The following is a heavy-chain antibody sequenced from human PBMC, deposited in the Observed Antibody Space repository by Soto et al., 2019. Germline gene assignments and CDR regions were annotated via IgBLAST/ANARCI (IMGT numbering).Heavy chain of an antibody. D-gene: IGHD6-25*01. CDR3: ARVEQRWGYYYYGMDV. CDR1: GYTLSGYY. J-gene: IGHJ6*02. CDR2: INPNSGGT. V-gene: IGHV1-2*02. Sequence: GASVKVSCKASGYTLSGYYMHWVQQAPGQGLEWMGWINPNSGGTNYAQNFQGRVTMTRDTSISTAYMELSRLRSGDTDVYYRARVEQRWGYYYYGMDVWGQGTTVTVSS.